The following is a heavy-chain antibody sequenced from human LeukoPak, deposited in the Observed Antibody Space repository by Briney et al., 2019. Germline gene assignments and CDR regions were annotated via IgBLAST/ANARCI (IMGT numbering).Heavy chain of an antibody. J-gene: IGHJ4*02. CDR3: ARHEGYCSSTSCYGVIVGAPYYFDY. D-gene: IGHD2-2*01. CDR1: GGSISSSSYY. CDR2: IYYSGST. Sequence: SETLSLTCTVSGGSISSSSYYWGWIRQPPGKGLEWIGSIYYSGSTYYNPSLKSRVTISVDTSKNQSSLKLSSVTAADTAVYYCARHEGYCSSTSCYGVIVGAPYYFDYWGQGTLVTVSS. V-gene: IGHV4-39*01.